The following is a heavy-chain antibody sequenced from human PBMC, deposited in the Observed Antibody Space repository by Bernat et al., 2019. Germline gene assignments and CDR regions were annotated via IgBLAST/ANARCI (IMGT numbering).Heavy chain of an antibody. V-gene: IGHV3-30*18. Sequence: VQLVESGGGVVQPGRSLRLSCAASGFTFSSYGMHWVRQAPGKGLEWVAVISYDGSNKYYADSVKGRFTISRDNSKNTLYLQMNSLRAEDTAVYYCAKKLGLRFSEFYMDVWGKGTTVTVSS. CDR2: ISYDGSNK. J-gene: IGHJ6*03. D-gene: IGHD3-3*01. CDR3: AKKLGLRFSEFYMDV. CDR1: GFTFSSYG.